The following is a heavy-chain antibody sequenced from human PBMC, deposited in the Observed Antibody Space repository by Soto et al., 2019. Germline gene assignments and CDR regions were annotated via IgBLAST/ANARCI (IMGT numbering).Heavy chain of an antibody. J-gene: IGHJ3*02. CDR3: ARGGDYGDFGGHDAFDI. CDR2: IYSGGST. D-gene: IGHD4-17*01. Sequence: QPVGSLRLSCAASGFTVSSNYMSWVRQAPGKGLEWVSVIYSGGSTYYADSVKGRFTISRDNSKNTLYLQMNSLRAEDTAVYYCARGGDYGDFGGHDAFDIWGQGTMVTVSS. CDR1: GFTVSSNY. V-gene: IGHV3-53*01.